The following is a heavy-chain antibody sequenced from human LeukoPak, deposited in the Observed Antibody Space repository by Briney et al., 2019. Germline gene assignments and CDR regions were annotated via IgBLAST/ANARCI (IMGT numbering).Heavy chain of an antibody. CDR2: INHSGST. CDR1: GRPFSGYY. D-gene: IGHD3-10*01. J-gene: IGHJ6*01. Sequence: SETLSLTCAVYGRPFSGYYWSWIRQPPGKGLEWIGEINHSGSTNYNPSLKSRVTISVDTSKNQFSLKLSSVTVAATAVNYCRAVGSSAGYYYVGMDGWGEGTSV. V-gene: IGHV4-34*03. CDR3: RAVGSSAGYYYVGMDG.